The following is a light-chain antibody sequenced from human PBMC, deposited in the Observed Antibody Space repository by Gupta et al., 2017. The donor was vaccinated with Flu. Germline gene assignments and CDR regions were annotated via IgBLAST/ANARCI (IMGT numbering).Light chain of an antibody. Sequence: ETVLTQSPATLSVSPGERATVSCRASQSLGSNLAWYQQRPGQAPRLLIFSASTRATGIPARFSGSGSGTEFTLTITSLQSEDFAIYYCQQFNFWPPTFGQGTKVEIK. CDR1: QSLGSN. CDR2: SAS. CDR3: QQFNFWPPT. J-gene: IGKJ1*01. V-gene: IGKV3-15*01.